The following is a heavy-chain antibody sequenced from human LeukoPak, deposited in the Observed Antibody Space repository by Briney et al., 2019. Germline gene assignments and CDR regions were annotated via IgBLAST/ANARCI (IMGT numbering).Heavy chain of an antibody. CDR2: IYTSGST. Sequence: SETLTLTCTVSGCSISSGSYYWSWIRQPAGKGLEWFGRIYTSGSTYYNPSLKSRVTISVDTSKNQFSLKLSSVTAADTAVYYCAGKPRYCTNGVCTDYWGQGTLVTVSS. CDR3: AGKPRYCTNGVCTDY. D-gene: IGHD2-8*01. J-gene: IGHJ4*02. CDR1: GCSISSGSYY. V-gene: IGHV4-61*02.